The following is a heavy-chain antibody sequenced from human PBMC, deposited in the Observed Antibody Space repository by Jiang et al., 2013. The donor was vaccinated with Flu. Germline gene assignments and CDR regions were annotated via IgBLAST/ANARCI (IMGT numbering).Heavy chain of an antibody. V-gene: IGHV2-70*11. Sequence: TLTCTFSGFSLSTSGVCVSWIRQPPGKALEWLARIDWDDDKYYSTSLKTRLTISKDTSKNQVVLTMTNMDPVDTATYYCARIPPPRDSSGYYYFDYWGQGTLVTVSS. CDR2: IDWDDDK. J-gene: IGHJ4*02. D-gene: IGHD3-22*01. CDR3: ARIPPPRDSSGYYYFDY. CDR1: GFSLSTSGVC.